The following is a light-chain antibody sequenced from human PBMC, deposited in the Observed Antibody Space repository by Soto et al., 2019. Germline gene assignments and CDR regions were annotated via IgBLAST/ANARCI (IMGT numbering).Light chain of an antibody. CDR1: RIGTES. CDR3: QTWGTGFQF. CDR2: DDS. J-gene: IGLJ2*01. V-gene: IGLV3-21*02. Sequence: SYELTQPPSVSVAPGQTARITCGGNRIGTESVHWYQQKPGQAPVLVVYDDSDRPSGIPERFSGSTSGADRFLIISSLQSEDEADYYCQTWGTGFQFFGGGTKLTVL.